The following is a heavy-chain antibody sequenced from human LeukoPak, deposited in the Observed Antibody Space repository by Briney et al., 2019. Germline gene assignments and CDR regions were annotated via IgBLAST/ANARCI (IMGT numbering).Heavy chain of an antibody. J-gene: IGHJ4*02. CDR1: GFTFSSYA. V-gene: IGHV3-30-3*01. CDR2: ISYDGSNK. CDR3: ARDLRPFGGVIVRTTTGFDY. D-gene: IGHD3-16*02. Sequence: GGSLRLSCAASGFTFSSYAMHWVRQAPGKGLEWVAVISYDGSNKYYADSVKGRFTISGDNSKNMLYLQMNSLRAEDTAVHYCARDLRPFGGVIVRTTTGFDYWGQGTLVTVSS.